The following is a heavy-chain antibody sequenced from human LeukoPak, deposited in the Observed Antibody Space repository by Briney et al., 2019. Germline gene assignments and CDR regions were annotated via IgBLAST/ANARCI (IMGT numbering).Heavy chain of an antibody. D-gene: IGHD6-6*01. CDR2: IKQDGSEK. Sequence: GGSLRLSCAASGFTFSSYWMSWVRQAPGKGLEWVANIKQDGSEKYYVDSVKGRFTISRDNAKNSLYLQMNSLRAEDTAVYYCARTSIAARHGAFDIWGQGTMVTVSS. V-gene: IGHV3-7*01. CDR3: ARTSIAARHGAFDI. CDR1: GFTFSSYW. J-gene: IGHJ3*02.